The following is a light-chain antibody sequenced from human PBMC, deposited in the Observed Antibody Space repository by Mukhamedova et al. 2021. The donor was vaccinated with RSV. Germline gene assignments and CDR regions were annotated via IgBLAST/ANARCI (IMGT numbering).Light chain of an antibody. J-gene: IGKJ4*01. V-gene: IGKV1-27*01. CDR1: QGIGKS. Sequence: ATQGIGKSLAWYQQQPGMVPKLLIYATSILASGVPSRFSGSSYGTDFTLTISNLQPEDVATYYCQKYDSVPFTFGGGTKVEIK. CDR2: ATS. CDR3: QKYDSVPFT.